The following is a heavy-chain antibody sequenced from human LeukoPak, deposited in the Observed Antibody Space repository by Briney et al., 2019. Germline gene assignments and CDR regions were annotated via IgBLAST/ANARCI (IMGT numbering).Heavy chain of an antibody. CDR2: ISGSGGST. V-gene: IGHV3-23*01. D-gene: IGHD3-22*01. CDR1: GFTFSSYA. Sequence: GSLRLSCVASGFTFSSYAMSWVRQAPGKGLEWVSAISGSGGSTYYADSVKGRFTISRDNSKNTLYLQMNSLRAEDTAVYYCAKSYYYDLHNWFDPWGQGTLVTVSS. J-gene: IGHJ5*02. CDR3: AKSYYYDLHNWFDP.